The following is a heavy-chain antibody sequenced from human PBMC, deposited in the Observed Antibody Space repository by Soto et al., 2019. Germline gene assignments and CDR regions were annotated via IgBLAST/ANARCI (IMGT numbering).Heavy chain of an antibody. CDR3: LRYYGMDV. J-gene: IGHJ6*02. CDR1: GFTFSSYS. V-gene: IGHV3-48*01. Sequence: PGGSLRLSCAASGFTFSSYSMNWVRQAPGKGLEWVSFIISSSSTIYYADSVKGRFTISRDNAKNSLYLQMNSLRAEDTAVYYCLRYYGMDVWGQGTTVTVSS. CDR2: IISSSSTI.